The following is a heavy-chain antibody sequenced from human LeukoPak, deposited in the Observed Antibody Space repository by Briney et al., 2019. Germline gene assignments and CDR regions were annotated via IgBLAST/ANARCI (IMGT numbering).Heavy chain of an antibody. CDR3: ARNVDY. CDR1: GFTVSSNY. V-gene: IGHV3-53*01. CDR2: IYSGGST. J-gene: IGHJ4*02. Sequence: PGGSLRLSCAVSGFTVSSNYMSWVRQAPGKGLESVSVIYSGGSTYYADSVKGRFTISRDNSKNTLYLQMNSLRAEDTAVYYCARNVDYWGQGTLVTVSS.